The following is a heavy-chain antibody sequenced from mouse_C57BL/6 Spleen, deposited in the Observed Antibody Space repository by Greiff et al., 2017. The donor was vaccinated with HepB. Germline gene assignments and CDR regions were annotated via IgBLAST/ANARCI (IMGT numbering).Heavy chain of an antibody. J-gene: IGHJ2*01. Sequence: EVQLLESGPGLVKPSQSLSLTCTVTGYSITSGYGWNWIRQFPGNKLEWMGYISYSGSTNYNPSLKRRISITRDTSKNQFFLQLNSVTTEDTATYDCARTARIKYWGQGTTLTVSS. D-gene: IGHD1-2*01. CDR2: ISYSGST. CDR1: GYSITSGYG. V-gene: IGHV3-2*02. CDR3: ARTARIKY.